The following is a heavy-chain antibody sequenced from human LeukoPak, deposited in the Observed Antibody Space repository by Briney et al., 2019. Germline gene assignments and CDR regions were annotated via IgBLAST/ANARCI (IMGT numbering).Heavy chain of an antibody. J-gene: IGHJ4*02. D-gene: IGHD3-22*01. Sequence: ASVKVSCKASGGTFSSYAISWVRQAPGQGLEWMGRIIPILGIANYAQKFQGRVTITADKSTSTAYMELSSLRSEDTAVYYCARVPDSSGYYYFDYWGQGTLVTVSS. CDR2: IIPILGIA. CDR3: ARVPDSSGYYYFDY. V-gene: IGHV1-69*04. CDR1: GGTFSSYA.